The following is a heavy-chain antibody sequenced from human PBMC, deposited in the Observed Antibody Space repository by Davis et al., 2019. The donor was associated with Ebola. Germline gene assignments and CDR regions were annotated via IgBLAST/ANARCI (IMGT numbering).Heavy chain of an antibody. CDR2: IYPGDSDT. J-gene: IGHJ4*02. CDR1: GYSFTSYW. Sequence: GESLKISCNGSGYSFTSYWIGWVRQTPGKGLEWMGIIYPGDSDTRYSPSFQGQVTISADKSISTAYLQWSSLKASDTAMYYCARRYSGYDYRFDYWGQGTLVTVSS. V-gene: IGHV5-51*01. CDR3: ARRYSGYDYRFDY. D-gene: IGHD5-12*01.